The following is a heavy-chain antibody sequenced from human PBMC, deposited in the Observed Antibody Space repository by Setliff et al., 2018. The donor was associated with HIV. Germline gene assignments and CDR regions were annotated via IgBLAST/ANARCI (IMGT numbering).Heavy chain of an antibody. CDR1: GFTFSSYW. D-gene: IGHD5-12*01. CDR3: VKVFGRGIVATIEWSYFDY. J-gene: IGHJ4*02. V-gene: IGHV3-74*01. CDR2: INTDGSST. Sequence: GESLKISCAASGFTFSSYWMHWVRQAPGKGLVWVSRINTDGSSTSYADSVKGRSTISRDNAKNTLYLQMNSLRAEDTAVYYCVKVFGRGIVATIEWSYFDYWGQGTLVTVSS.